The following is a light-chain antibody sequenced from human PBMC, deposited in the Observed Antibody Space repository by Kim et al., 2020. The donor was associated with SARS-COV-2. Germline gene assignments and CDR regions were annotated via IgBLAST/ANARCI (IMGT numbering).Light chain of an antibody. CDR3: QQYDSYSWT. V-gene: IGKV1-5*01. CDR2: AAS. CDR1: QGISSW. Sequence: IQMTQSPSSLSASVGDRVTITCRASQGISSWLAWHQQKPGKAPKLLISAASSLKSGVPSRFSGSGSGTDFTLTISSLQPDDFATYYCQQYDSYSWTFGRGTKVDIK. J-gene: IGKJ1*01.